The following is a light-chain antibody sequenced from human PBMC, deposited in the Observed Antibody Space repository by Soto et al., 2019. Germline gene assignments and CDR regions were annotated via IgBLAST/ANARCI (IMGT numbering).Light chain of an antibody. CDR2: GTS. J-gene: IGKJ1*01. CDR3: QQYDSSPWT. V-gene: IGKV3-20*01. Sequence: VFAQAPGTLSLSPGGRATLSCRASQSVSSSYLAWYQQKSGPAPRLLIYGTSSRATGVPDRFSGSGSGTDFTLTISRLEPEDFAVYYCQQYDSSPWTFGQGTKVDIK. CDR1: QSVSSSY.